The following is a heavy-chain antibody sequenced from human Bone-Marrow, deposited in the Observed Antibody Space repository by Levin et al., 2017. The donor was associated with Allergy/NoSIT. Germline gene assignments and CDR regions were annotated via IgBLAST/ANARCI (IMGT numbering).Heavy chain of an antibody. CDR1: GFTFSSYG. CDR3: AKGYYDSSGYFDY. CDR2: ISYDGSNK. V-gene: IGHV3-30*18. J-gene: IGHJ4*02. D-gene: IGHD3-22*01. Sequence: AGGSLRLSCAASGFTFSSYGMHWVRQAPGKGLEWVAVISYDGSNKYYADSVKGRFTISRDNSKNTLYLQMNSLRAEDTAVYYCAKGYYDSSGYFDYWGQGTLVTVSS.